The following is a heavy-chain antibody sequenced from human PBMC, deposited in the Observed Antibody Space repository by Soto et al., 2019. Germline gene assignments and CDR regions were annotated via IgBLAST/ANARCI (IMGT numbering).Heavy chain of an antibody. CDR1: GGSVSSGNYY. Sequence: SETQSLTCSVSGGSVSSGNYYWTWIRQPPGKGLEWIVHIYYSGSTYYNPSLKSRVTISVDTSKNQFSLKLSSVTAADTAVYYCARVPYDYVWGSYQAGDYYYYGMDVWGQGTTVTVSS. D-gene: IGHD3-16*01. V-gene: IGHV4-30-4*08. CDR3: ARVPYDYVWGSYQAGDYYYYGMDV. J-gene: IGHJ6*02. CDR2: IYYSGST.